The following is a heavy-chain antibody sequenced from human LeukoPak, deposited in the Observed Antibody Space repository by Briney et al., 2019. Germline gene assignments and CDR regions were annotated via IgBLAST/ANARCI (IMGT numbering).Heavy chain of an antibody. V-gene: IGHV3-21*01. D-gene: IGHD6-13*01. J-gene: IGHJ4*02. Sequence: GGSLRLSCVASGFTFSSYSMNWVRQAPGKGLQWVSSISSSSSYIYYADSVKGRFTISRDNAKNSLYLQMNSLRAEDTAVYYCAREAYSSSWYVYWGQGTLVTVSS. CDR3: AREAYSSSWYVY. CDR2: ISSSSSYI. CDR1: GFTFSSYS.